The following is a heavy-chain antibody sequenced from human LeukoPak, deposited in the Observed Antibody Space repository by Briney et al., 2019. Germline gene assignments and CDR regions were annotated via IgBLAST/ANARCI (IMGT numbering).Heavy chain of an antibody. CDR2: IYYSGDT. J-gene: IGHJ6*03. Sequence: PSDTLSLTCTVSGGSISSSSYYWGCIRQPPGEGVEGIGSIYYSGDTYYNPSLKSRRVTISVDTSKNQFSLRLSSVTAADTAVYYCARHQWHYYYYMGVWGKGSTVTVSS. V-gene: IGHV4-39*01. D-gene: IGHD6-19*01. CDR1: GGSISSSSYY. CDR3: ARHQWHYYYYMGV.